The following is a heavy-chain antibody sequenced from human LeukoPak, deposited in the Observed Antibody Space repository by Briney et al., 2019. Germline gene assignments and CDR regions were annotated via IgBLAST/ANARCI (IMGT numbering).Heavy chain of an antibody. Sequence: GGSLRLSCAPSGFTFSSYGMHWVRQAPGKGLEWVAIIWYDGNHKYYVDSVKSRFTISRNNSKNTLYLQMHNLRAENTAVYYCAKAPKRYCTSASCQGYFDYWGQGTLVTVSS. CDR3: AKAPKRYCTSASCQGYFDY. CDR1: GFTFSSYG. J-gene: IGHJ4*02. CDR2: IWYDGNHK. V-gene: IGHV3-33*06. D-gene: IGHD2-2*01.